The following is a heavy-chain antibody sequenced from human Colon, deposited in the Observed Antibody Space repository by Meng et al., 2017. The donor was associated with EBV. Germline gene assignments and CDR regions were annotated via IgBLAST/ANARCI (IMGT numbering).Heavy chain of an antibody. CDR1: RGAVSSRNW. V-gene: IGHV4-4*02. D-gene: IGHD2-21*02. CDR2: IYHSGST. Sequence: GWLKGACAGFVKPSGTLSLACAVSRGAVSSRNWWSWVRQPPGKGLEWIGEIYHSGSTNYNPSLKSRVTISVDESKNQFSLRLSSVTAADTAVYYCARVGAYCGGDCYHPRWGQGTLVTVSS. J-gene: IGHJ4*02. CDR3: ARVGAYCGGDCYHPR.